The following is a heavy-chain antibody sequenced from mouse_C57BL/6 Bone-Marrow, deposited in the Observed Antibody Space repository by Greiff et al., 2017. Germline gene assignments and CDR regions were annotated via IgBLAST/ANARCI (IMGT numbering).Heavy chain of an antibody. D-gene: IGHD1-1*01. CDR1: GFTFSSYA. CDR3: ARDPPRYGSSSYYFDC. CDR2: ISDGGSYT. J-gene: IGHJ2*01. V-gene: IGHV5-4*01. Sequence: EVMLVESGGGLVKPGGSLKLSCAASGFTFSSYAMSWVRQTPEQRLEWVATISDGGSYTYYPDNVKGRFTISRDNAKNNLYLQMSHLKSEDTAMYYCARDPPRYGSSSYYFDCWGQGTTLTVSS.